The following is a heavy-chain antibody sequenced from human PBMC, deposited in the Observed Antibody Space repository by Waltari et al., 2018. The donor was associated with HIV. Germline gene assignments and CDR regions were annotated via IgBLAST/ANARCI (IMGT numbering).Heavy chain of an antibody. CDR1: GLPFRSYG. CDR3: ATVLDCGGNSREGTDSDY. V-gene: IGHV3-30*03. D-gene: IGHD2-21*02. J-gene: IGHJ4*02. CDR2: ISHDGSKT. Sequence: QVQLLGSGGGVVQPGRSLILACAASGLPFRSYGMHWVRQAPGKGLEWLSVISHDGSKTFYRDSVKGRFTVSRSNSENTLYLHMTSLRAADTAVYYCATVLDCGGNSREGTDSDYWGQGTLVIVSS.